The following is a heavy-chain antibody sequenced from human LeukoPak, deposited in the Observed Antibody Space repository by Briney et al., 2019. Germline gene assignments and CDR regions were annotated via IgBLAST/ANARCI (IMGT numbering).Heavy chain of an antibody. CDR3: AKDLGVFGLIFGVVNHDAFDI. CDR1: GFSFSNHG. J-gene: IGHJ3*02. V-gene: IGHV3-33*06. D-gene: IGHD3-3*01. Sequence: GGSLRLSCAASGFSFSNHGIHWVRQAPGKGLEWVSLIWYDGSNKYYADSVKGRFTISRDDSKNTLYLQMNSLRAEDTAVYYCAKDLGVFGLIFGVVNHDAFDIWGQGTVVTVSS. CDR2: IWYDGSNK.